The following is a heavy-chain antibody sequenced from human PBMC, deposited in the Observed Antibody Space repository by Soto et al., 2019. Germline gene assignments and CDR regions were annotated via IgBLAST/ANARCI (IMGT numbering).Heavy chain of an antibody. J-gene: IGHJ5*02. CDR2: ISAYNGDT. Sequence: QVQLVQSGAEVKKPGASVKVSCKASGYTFTSYGITWVRQAPGQGLEWMGWISAYNGDTNYAQKLQGRVTMTTDSTTGTAYVELRSLRSDDTAVYYCARVSVIAPRTMPHKDSFDPWGQGTLVTVSS. CDR3: ARVSVIAPRTMPHKDSFDP. CDR1: GYTFTSYG. V-gene: IGHV1-18*01. D-gene: IGHD2-2*01.